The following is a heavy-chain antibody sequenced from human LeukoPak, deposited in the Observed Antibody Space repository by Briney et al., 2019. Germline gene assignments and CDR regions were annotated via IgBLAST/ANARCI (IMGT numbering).Heavy chain of an antibody. J-gene: IGHJ3*02. D-gene: IGHD3-22*01. CDR1: ADTFTNYY. CDR3: ARGRHYYDSSDYYYEGDAFDI. V-gene: IGHV1-46*01. Sequence: ASVKVSCKASADTFTNYYMHWVRQAPGQGLEWMAIINPIGGSTTYAQNFQGRVTMNRDMSTSTVYMELSSLKSDDTAVYYCARGRHYYDSSDYYYEGDAFDIWGQGTMVTVSS. CDR2: INPIGGST.